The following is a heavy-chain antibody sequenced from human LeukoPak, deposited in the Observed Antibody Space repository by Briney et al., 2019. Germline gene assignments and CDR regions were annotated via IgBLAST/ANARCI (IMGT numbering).Heavy chain of an antibody. Sequence: GSLRLSCAASGFTFSSYAMSWVRQAPGKGLEWVSAISGSGGSTYYADSVKGRFTISRDNSKNTLYLQMNSLRAEDTAVYYCAKGGGVTMIVVVPHFFDYWGQGTLVTVSS. CDR3: AKGGGVTMIVVVPHFFDY. CDR2: ISGSGGST. D-gene: IGHD3-22*01. CDR1: GFTFSSYA. J-gene: IGHJ4*02. V-gene: IGHV3-23*01.